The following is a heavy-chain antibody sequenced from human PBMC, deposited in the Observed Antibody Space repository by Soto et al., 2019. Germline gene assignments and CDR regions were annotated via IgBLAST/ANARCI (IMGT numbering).Heavy chain of an antibody. D-gene: IGHD2-21*02. CDR3: ARAPLFLGGTEYYFDH. CDR1: GYTFTNYA. V-gene: IGHV1-3*01. CDR2: IDGGNGNT. Sequence: QVQLVQSGAEVKQPGASVKVSCKASGYTFTNYAMHWVRQAPGQRLQWMGWIDGGNGNTEYSQSLQARVTITSDTSASTAYMEFYSLRSEDSAVYYCARAPLFLGGTEYYFDHWGQGALVTVSS. J-gene: IGHJ4*02.